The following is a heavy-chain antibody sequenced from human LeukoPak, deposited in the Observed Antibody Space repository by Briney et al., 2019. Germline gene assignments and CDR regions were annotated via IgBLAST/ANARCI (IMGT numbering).Heavy chain of an antibody. V-gene: IGHV7-4-1*02. CDR1: GYSFSTYT. D-gene: IGHD2-15*01. Sequence: ASVKVSCKASGYSFSTYTMNWVRQAPGQGLEWMGWINTNTGNPTYAQGFTGRFVFSLDTSVSTAYLQISSLKAEDTAVYYCASLCSGGSCYVDYWGQGTLVTVSS. CDR3: ASLCSGGSCYVDY. CDR2: INTNTGNP. J-gene: IGHJ4*02.